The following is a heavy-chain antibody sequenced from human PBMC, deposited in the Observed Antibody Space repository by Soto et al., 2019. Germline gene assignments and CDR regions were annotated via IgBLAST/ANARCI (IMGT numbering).Heavy chain of an antibody. V-gene: IGHV4-34*01. CDR2: INHSGST. Sequence: QVQLQQWGAGLLKPSETLSLTCAVYGGSFSGYYWSWIRQPPGKGLEWSGEINHSGSTNYNPSLKSRVTISVDTSKNQFSLKLSSVTAADTAVYYCARGIAAAHLGWLDPWGQGTLVTVSS. CDR3: ARGIAAAHLGWLDP. CDR1: GGSFSGYY. D-gene: IGHD6-13*01. J-gene: IGHJ5*02.